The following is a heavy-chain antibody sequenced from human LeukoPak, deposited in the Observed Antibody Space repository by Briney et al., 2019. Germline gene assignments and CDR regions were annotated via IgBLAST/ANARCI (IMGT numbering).Heavy chain of an antibody. CDR1: GFSLDDYG. V-gene: IGHV3-20*04. D-gene: IGHD6-13*01. J-gene: IGHJ5*02. CDR3: ARGLYPGIAAAGTQA. Sequence: GGSLRLSCAASGFSLDDYGMSWVRQGPGKGLEWVSGINWNGGRTGYADSVKGRFTISRDNAKNSLYLQMNSLRAEDTALYYCARGLYPGIAAAGTQAWGQGTLVTVSS. CDR2: INWNGGRT.